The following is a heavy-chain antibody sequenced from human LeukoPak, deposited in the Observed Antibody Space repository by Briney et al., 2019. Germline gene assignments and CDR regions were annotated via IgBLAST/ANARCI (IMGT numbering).Heavy chain of an antibody. CDR1: GVSISSYY. D-gene: IGHD3-10*01. CDR2: ISYSGST. Sequence: PSETLSLTCTVSGVSISSYYWSWIRQPPGKGLECIGYISYSGSTNYNPSLKSRVTISVDTSKNQFPLKLSSVTAADTAVYYCARDSPGLWLGTDYWGQGTLVTVSS. V-gene: IGHV4-59*01. CDR3: ARDSPGLWLGTDY. J-gene: IGHJ4*02.